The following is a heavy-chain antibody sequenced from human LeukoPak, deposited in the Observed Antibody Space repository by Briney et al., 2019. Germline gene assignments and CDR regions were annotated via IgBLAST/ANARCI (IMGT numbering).Heavy chain of an antibody. CDR3: ARVYDILTGPSPTAGFDP. V-gene: IGHV4-38-2*01. CDR2: IYHSGST. D-gene: IGHD3-9*01. J-gene: IGHJ5*02. Sequence: PSETLSLTCAVSGYSISSGYYWGWIRQPPGKGLEWIGSIYHSGSTYYNPSLKSRVTISVDTSKNQFSLKLSSVTAADTAVYYCARVYDILTGPSPTAGFDPWGQGTLVTVSS. CDR1: GYSISSGYY.